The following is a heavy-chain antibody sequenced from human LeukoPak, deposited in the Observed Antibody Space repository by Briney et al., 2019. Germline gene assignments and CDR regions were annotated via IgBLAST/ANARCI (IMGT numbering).Heavy chain of an antibody. V-gene: IGHV3-30*02. D-gene: IGHD2-21*02. CDR3: AKSVTRYCGGDCSGAFDI. CDR2: IRYDGSNK. CDR1: GFTFSSYE. Sequence: GGSLRLSCAASGFTFSSYEMNWVRQAPGKGLEWVAFIRYDGSNKYYADSVKGRFTISRDNSKNTLYLQMNSLRAEDTAVYYCAKSVTRYCGGDCSGAFDIWGQGTMATVSS. J-gene: IGHJ3*02.